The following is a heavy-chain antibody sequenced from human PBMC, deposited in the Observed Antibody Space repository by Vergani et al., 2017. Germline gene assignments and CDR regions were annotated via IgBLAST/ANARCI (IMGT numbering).Heavy chain of an antibody. J-gene: IGHJ6*03. CDR2: ITAYNGDP. CDR1: GYTFTAYG. V-gene: IGHV1-18*01. CDR3: ARGGSIAAPSYLYYFYMDV. Sequence: QVQLVQSGAEMKKPGASVKVSCKASGYTFTAYGISWVRQAPGQGLEWLGWITAYNGDPKYTRRLQDRITLTTDPSTASVYLEMRSLRSDDTAVYYCARGGSIAAPSYLYYFYMDVWGKGTSVTVSS. D-gene: IGHD6-6*01.